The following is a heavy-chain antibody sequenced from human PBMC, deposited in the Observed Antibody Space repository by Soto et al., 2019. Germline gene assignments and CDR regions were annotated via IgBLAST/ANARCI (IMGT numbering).Heavy chain of an antibody. V-gene: IGHV4-59*08. J-gene: IGHJ4*02. D-gene: IGHD2-15*01. CDR1: GGNISHHY. CDR3: ASSSLGYCSGGRCYSVGFFAY. CDR2: IYYTGST. Sequence: PSVPIRDSRSVAGGNISHHYCSCIRKQTGKGLEWIGNIYYTGSTNYNPSLKSRVTISVDTSKNQFSLNLTSVTAADTAVYFCASSSLGYCSGGRCYSVGFFAYWGQGTLVTVSS.